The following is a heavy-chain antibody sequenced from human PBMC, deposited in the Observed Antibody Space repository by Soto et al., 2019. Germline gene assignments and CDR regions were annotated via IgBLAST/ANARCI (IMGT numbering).Heavy chain of an antibody. J-gene: IGHJ4*02. D-gene: IGHD4-4*01. CDR3: AGWGGQDYNY. CDR2: IRPDGSET. Sequence: EVQLVQSGGGLVQPGGSLRLSCVGSGFTFTDFYMNWVRQAPGKGLEWVANIRPDGSETNYVESVKGRFTTSRDTAKNSLFLQMHSLRADDTAVYYCAGWGGQDYNYWGQGILVTVSS. CDR1: GFTFTDFY. V-gene: IGHV3-7*03.